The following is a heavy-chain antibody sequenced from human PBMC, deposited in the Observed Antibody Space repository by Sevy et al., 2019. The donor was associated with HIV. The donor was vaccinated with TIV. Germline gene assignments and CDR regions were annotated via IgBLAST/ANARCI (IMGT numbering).Heavy chain of an antibody. CDR1: GFTFSNYW. CDR2: IRQDGSEK. D-gene: IGHD3-22*01. J-gene: IGHJ4*02. CDR3: ARPYRTDPFYYSGSSGYYYPTYFDY. V-gene: IGHV3-7*01. Sequence: GGSLRFSCAASGFTFSNYWMSWVRQAPGKGLEWVANIRQDGSEKYFVDSVKGRFAISRDNAKNSLYLQMKSLRAEDTAVYYCARPYRTDPFYYSGSSGYYYPTYFDYWGQGTLVTVSS.